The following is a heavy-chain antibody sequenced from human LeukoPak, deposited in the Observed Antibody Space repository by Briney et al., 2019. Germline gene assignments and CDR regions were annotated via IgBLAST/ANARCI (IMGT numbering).Heavy chain of an antibody. CDR2: IYPGDSDT. CDR1: GYSFSSYW. CDR3: ARQSQDYDALDI. Sequence: GESLKISCKGSGYSFSSYWIGWVRQMPGKGLEWMAIIYPGDSDTRYSPSFQGQVTISVDKSISAAYLQWSSLKASDTAMYYCARQSQDYDALDIWGQGTVVTVSS. J-gene: IGHJ3*02. V-gene: IGHV5-51*01. D-gene: IGHD3-16*01.